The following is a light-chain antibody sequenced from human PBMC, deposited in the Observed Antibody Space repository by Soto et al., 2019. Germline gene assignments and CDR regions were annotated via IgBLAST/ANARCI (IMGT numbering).Light chain of an antibody. CDR1: QDINKF. Sequence: DIQMTQSPSSLSASVGDTVTITCQASQDINKFLNWYQQKPGKAPKLLIYDVSNLETGVPSRFSGSGSETHFTLIINSLQPEDIATYYCQQYDNYDITFGQGTRLEIK. V-gene: IGKV1-33*01. CDR2: DVS. J-gene: IGKJ5*01. CDR3: QQYDNYDIT.